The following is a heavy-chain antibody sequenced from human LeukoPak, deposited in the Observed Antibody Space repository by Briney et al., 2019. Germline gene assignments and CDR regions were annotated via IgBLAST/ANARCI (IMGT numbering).Heavy chain of an antibody. CDR3: ARGTVTTNY. V-gene: IGHV4-34*01. J-gene: IGHJ4*02. D-gene: IGHD4-11*01. CDR1: GGSFSGYY. CDR2: INHSGST. Sequence: PSETLSLTCAVYGGSFSGYYWSWIRQPPGKGLEWIGEINHSGSTNYNPSLKSRVTMSVDTSKNQFSLKLSSVTAADTAVYYCARGTVTTNYWGQGTLVTVSS.